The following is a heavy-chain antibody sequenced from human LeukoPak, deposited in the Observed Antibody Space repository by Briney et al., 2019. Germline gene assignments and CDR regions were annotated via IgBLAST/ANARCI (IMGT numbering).Heavy chain of an antibody. CDR3: AREATSGTNLNWFDP. V-gene: IGHV4-59*01. CDR1: GGSINTYY. CDR2: IYYSGST. J-gene: IGHJ5*02. Sequence: NSSETLSLTCTVSGGSINTYYWSWTRQPPGKGLEWIGHIYYSGSTNYNPSLRSRVTISVDTSKNQFSLKLSSVTAADTAVYYCAREATSGTNLNWFDPWGQGTLVTVSS. D-gene: IGHD1-1*01.